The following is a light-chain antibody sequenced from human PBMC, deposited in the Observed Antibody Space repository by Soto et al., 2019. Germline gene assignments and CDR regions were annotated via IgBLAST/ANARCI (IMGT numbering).Light chain of an antibody. J-gene: IGLJ1*01. Sequence: QSVLTQPASVSGSPGQSITISFTVTISDVVIYNLVSFYQQHPFKAPKLMIYDFIKLPSLFSNRFSVSNSGNTASLTISGXQAEDEDDYDCRSSAGSSAYVLATGTKVTVL. V-gene: IGLV2-23*02. CDR1: ISDVVIYNL. CDR3: RSSAGSSAYV. CDR2: DFI.